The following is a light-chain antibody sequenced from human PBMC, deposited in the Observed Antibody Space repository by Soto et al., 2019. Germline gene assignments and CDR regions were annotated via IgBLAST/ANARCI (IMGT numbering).Light chain of an antibody. Sequence: QSALTQPPSASGSPGQSVTISCTGTSSDVGGYNYVSWYQQHPGKAPKLLIYEVSERPSGVPDRFSGSKSGNTASLTVSGLPAEDEADYYCSSYAGSNRVFGTGTKGTVL. J-gene: IGLJ1*01. CDR3: SSYAGSNRV. CDR2: EVS. V-gene: IGLV2-8*01. CDR1: SSDVGGYNY.